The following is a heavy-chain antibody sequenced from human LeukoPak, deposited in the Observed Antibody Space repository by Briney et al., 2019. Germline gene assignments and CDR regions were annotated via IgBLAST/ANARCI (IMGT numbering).Heavy chain of an antibody. CDR1: GFTFSSYS. CDR3: AKDLGYCSSTSCRHPDY. J-gene: IGHJ4*02. Sequence: PGGSLRLSCAASGFTFSSYSMNWVRQAPGKGLEWVAFIRYDGSNKYYADSVKGRFTISRDNSKNTLYLQMNSLRAEDTAVYYCAKDLGYCSSTSCRHPDYWGQGTLVTVSS. D-gene: IGHD2-2*01. CDR2: IRYDGSNK. V-gene: IGHV3-30*02.